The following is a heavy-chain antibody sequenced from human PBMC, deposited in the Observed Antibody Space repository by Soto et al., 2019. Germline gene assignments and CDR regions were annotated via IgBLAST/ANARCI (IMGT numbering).Heavy chain of an antibody. V-gene: IGHV4-59*01. J-gene: IGHJ4*02. Sequence: QVQLQESGPGLVKPSETLSLTCSVSGDSISSYYWSWIRQPPGKGLEWVGYIHYSGNTNYNPSLKSRVTMSMDTSKNQFSLELSSVTAADTAVYYCANTPDCSSTSCYRFDSWGPGTLVTVSS. CDR1: GDSISSYY. D-gene: IGHD2-2*02. CDR2: IHYSGNT. CDR3: ANTPDCSSTSCYRFDS.